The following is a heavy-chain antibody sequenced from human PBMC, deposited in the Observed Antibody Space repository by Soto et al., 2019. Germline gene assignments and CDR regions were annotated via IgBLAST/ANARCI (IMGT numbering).Heavy chain of an antibody. J-gene: IGHJ3*02. CDR1: GGFVSSGNYY. V-gene: IGHV4-34*01. CDR3: ARVERGTATTVVDAFDI. D-gene: IGHD1-1*01. CDR2: MSHSGGT. Sequence: QEQLQQWGAGLLKPSETLSLTCAVYGGFVSSGNYYWSWIRQPPGKGLEWIGEMSHSGGTHFNPSLRSRVTLPVDTSKKQFSLKVSSVTAAATALYYCARVERGTATTVVDAFDIWGPGTMVTVSS.